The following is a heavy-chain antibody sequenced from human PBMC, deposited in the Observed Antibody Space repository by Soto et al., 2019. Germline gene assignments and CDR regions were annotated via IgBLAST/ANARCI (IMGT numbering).Heavy chain of an antibody. CDR2: IFYSGST. CDR3: ARRYGWLYFDY. D-gene: IGHD6-19*01. J-gene: IGHJ4*02. Sequence: QLQLQESGPGLVKPWETLSLICTVSGDSISSSNYFWGWIRQPPGKGLEWIGTIFYSGSTYYNPSLKSRATISVDTSKNQFSLKLTSVTAADTALYYCARRYGWLYFDYWGQGSLVTVSS. V-gene: IGHV4-39*01. CDR1: GDSISSSNYF.